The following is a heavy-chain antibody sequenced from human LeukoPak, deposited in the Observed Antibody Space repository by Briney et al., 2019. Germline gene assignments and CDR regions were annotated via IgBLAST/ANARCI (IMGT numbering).Heavy chain of an antibody. CDR3: ARVGDSSSWYSPYYYYGMDV. D-gene: IGHD6-13*01. J-gene: IGHJ6*02. V-gene: IGHV1-8*03. Sequence: GASVKVSCKASGYTFTSYDINWVRQATGQGLEWMGWMNPNSGNTGYAQKFQGRVTITRNTSISTAYMELSSLRSEDTAVYYCARVGDSSSWYSPYYYYGMDVWGQGTTVTVSS. CDR2: MNPNSGNT. CDR1: GYTFTSYD.